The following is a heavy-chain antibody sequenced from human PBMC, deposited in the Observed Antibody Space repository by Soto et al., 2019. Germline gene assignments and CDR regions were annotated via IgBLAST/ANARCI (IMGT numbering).Heavy chain of an antibody. CDR2: ISGSGDRT. J-gene: IGHJ4*02. CDR3: ARINDYGDADFDY. V-gene: IGHV3-23*01. D-gene: IGHD4-17*01. CDR1: GFTFSSYA. Sequence: EVQLLESGGGLVQPGGSLRLSCAASGFTFSSYAMSWVRQAPGKGLEWVSSISGSGDRTYYADSVKGRFTISRDNSKNTLYLQMNSLRAEDTAVYYCARINDYGDADFDYWGQGTLVTVSS.